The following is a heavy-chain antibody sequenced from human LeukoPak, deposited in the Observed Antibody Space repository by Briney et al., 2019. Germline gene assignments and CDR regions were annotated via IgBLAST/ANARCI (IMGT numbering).Heavy chain of an antibody. CDR3: ARDNDYGDYVAY. J-gene: IGHJ4*02. D-gene: IGHD4-17*01. CDR2: IYSDDNT. Sequence: GGSLRLSCAASGFTFSSYAMSWVRQAPGKGLEWVSVIYSDDNTYYADSVKGRFTISRDNSKNTLYLQMNSLRAEDTAVYYCARDNDYGDYVAYWGQGTLVTVSS. V-gene: IGHV3-66*01. CDR1: GFTFSSYA.